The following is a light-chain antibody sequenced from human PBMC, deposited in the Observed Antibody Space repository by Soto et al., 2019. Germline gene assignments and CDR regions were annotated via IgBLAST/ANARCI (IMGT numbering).Light chain of an antibody. J-gene: IGLJ3*02. CDR3: RSYTSSSTRV. V-gene: IGLV2-14*01. Sequence: QSALTQPASVSGSPGQSITISCTGTSSDVGGYNYVSWYQQHPGKAPKLMIYEVSNRPSGVSNRFSGSKSGNTASLTISGLQEEDEDDYCCRSYTSSSTRVFGAGTKLTVL. CDR2: EVS. CDR1: SSDVGGYNY.